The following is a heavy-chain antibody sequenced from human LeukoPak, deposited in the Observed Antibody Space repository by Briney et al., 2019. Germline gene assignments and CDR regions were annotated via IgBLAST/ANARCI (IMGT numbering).Heavy chain of an antibody. D-gene: IGHD2-2*01. CDR1: GFTFSNSW. V-gene: IGHV3-7*01. J-gene: IGHJ5*02. Sequence: GGSLRLSCAASGFTFSNSWMSWVRQAPGKGLEWVANIIQDGSARYYVDSVKGRFTISRDNADNSLYPQMNSLRAEDTAVYYCAIDLFSCSSTSCYVSWGRGTLVTVSS. CDR2: IIQDGSAR. CDR3: AIDLFSCSSTSCYVS.